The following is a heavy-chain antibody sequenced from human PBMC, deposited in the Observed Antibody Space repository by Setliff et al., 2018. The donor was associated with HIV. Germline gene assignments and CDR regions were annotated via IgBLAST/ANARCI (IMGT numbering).Heavy chain of an antibody. CDR1: GGSISSYY. CDR3: ARIDGEAADTNY. Sequence: PSETLSLTCTVSGGSISSYYWSWIRQPAGKGLEWIGRIYHTGSTYYNPSLKGRVTISVDTSKNQFSLKLTSLTAADTAVYYCARIDGEAADTNYWGQGTLVTVSS. D-gene: IGHD6-13*01. V-gene: IGHV4-4*07. J-gene: IGHJ4*02. CDR2: IYHTGST.